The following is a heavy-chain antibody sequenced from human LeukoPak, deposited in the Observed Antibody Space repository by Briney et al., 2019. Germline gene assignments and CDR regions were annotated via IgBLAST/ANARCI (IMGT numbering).Heavy chain of an antibody. CDR2: INPNSGGT. V-gene: IGHV1-2*02. Sequence: ASVKVSCKASGYTFSNYGISWVRQAPGQGLEWMGWINPNSGGTNYAQKFQGRVTMTRDTSISTAYMELSRLRSGDTAVYYCARDRWDRGFDYWGQGTLVTVSS. J-gene: IGHJ4*02. D-gene: IGHD1-26*01. CDR3: ARDRWDRGFDY. CDR1: GYTFSNYG.